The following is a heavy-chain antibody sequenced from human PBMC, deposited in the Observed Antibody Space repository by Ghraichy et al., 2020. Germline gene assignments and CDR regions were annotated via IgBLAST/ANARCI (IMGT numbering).Heavy chain of an antibody. D-gene: IGHD6-19*01. CDR1: GLMFSPNT. CDR2: ISSSTRYI. CDR3: SRGGGAGTPVLYHMDV. J-gene: IGHJ6*02. V-gene: IGHV3-21*01. Sequence: GGSLRLSCVASGLMFSPNTMNWVRQAPGKGLEWVSSISSSTRYIYYADSGKGRFTISRDNAQNSLYLQMNSRRAEDTAVYYCSRGGGAGTPVLYHMDVWGLGTTVTVSS.